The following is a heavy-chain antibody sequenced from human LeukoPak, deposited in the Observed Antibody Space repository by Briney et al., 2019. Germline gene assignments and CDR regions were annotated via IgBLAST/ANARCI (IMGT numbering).Heavy chain of an antibody. J-gene: IGHJ4*02. CDR2: ISGGGDYK. D-gene: IGHD3-22*01. CDR1: GFTFSNYG. Sequence: TGGSLRLSCAASGFTFSNYGMSWVRQAPGKGLEWVSAISGGGDYKYYADSVKGQFTISRDNSKNTLYLQMNSLRAEDTAVYYCAKDGKRITMIGVVRRGHYFDSWGQGTLVTVSS. V-gene: IGHV3-23*01. CDR3: AKDGKRITMIGVVRRGHYFDS.